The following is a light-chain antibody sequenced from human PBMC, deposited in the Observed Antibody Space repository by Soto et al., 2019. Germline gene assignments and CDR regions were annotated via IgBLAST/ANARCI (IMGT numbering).Light chain of an antibody. CDR1: RSDVGGFNY. CDR3: SSYTSSSTL. V-gene: IGLV2-14*04. CDR2: DVS. J-gene: IGLJ1*01. Sequence: GYIWESVVTSRTRTRSDVGGFNYVSWYQQHPGKAPKLMIYDVSNRPSGVSNRFSGSKSGNTASLTISGLQAEDEADYYCSSYTSSSTLFGTGTKVTVL.